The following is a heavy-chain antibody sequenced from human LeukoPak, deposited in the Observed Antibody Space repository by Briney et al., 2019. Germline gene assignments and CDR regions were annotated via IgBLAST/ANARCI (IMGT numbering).Heavy chain of an antibody. Sequence: GGSLRLSCAASGFTFSTYAMNWVRQAPGKGLEWVSLIINSCCSTYYADSVKGRFTISRDNSKNTLYLQMNSLRAEDTALYYCAKDIYGDYGGFDYWGQGTLVTVSS. J-gene: IGHJ4*02. CDR3: AKDIYGDYGGFDY. CDR2: IINSCCST. CDR1: GFTFSTYA. V-gene: IGHV3-23*01. D-gene: IGHD4-23*01.